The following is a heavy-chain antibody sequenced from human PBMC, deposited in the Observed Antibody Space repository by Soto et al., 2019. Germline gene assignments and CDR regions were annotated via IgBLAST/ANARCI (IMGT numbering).Heavy chain of an antibody. V-gene: IGHV3-30-3*01. Sequence: PGGSLRLSCAASGFTFSSYAMHWVRQAPGKGLEWVAVISYDGSNKYYADSVKGRFTISRDNSKNTLYLQMNSLRAEDTAVYYCARDPRFLEWLPKGDYFDYWGQGTLVTVSS. CDR2: ISYDGSNK. D-gene: IGHD3-3*01. CDR1: GFTFSSYA. CDR3: ARDPRFLEWLPKGDYFDY. J-gene: IGHJ4*02.